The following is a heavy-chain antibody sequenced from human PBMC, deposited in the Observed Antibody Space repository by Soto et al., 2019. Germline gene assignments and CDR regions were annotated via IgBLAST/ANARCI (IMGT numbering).Heavy chain of an antibody. Sequence: GGSLRLSCAASGFTFSDYYMSWIRQAPGKGLEWVSYISSSGSTIYYADSVKGRFTISRDNAKNSLYLQMNSLRAEDTAVYYCARDYKSGVVRGVPPDHYYYYYMDVWGKGTTVTVSS. CDR3: ARDYKSGVVRGVPPDHYYYYYMDV. D-gene: IGHD3-10*01. J-gene: IGHJ6*03. CDR1: GFTFSDYY. V-gene: IGHV3-11*01. CDR2: ISSSGSTI.